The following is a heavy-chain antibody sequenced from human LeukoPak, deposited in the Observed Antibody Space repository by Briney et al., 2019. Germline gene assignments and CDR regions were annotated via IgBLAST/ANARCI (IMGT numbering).Heavy chain of an antibody. Sequence: SVKVSCRAYGGTFSSYGIRWVRHAPGQVLEWMGGIIPMLATATYAQKFQGRVTITTDESTSTAYRKLSSLRSEDTAVYYCAGPVTTGAFDIWGQGTMVTVSS. CDR3: AGPVTTGAFDI. CDR2: IIPMLATA. CDR1: GGTFSSYG. J-gene: IGHJ3*02. V-gene: IGHV1-69*05. D-gene: IGHD4-17*01.